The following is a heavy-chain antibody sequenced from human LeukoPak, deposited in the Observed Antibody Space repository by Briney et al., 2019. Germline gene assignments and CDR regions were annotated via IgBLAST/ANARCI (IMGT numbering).Heavy chain of an antibody. CDR1: GFTFSSYA. V-gene: IGHV3-23*01. J-gene: IGHJ4*02. Sequence: GGSLRLSCAASGFTFSSYAMSWVRQAPGKGLEWVSAISGSGGSAYYADSVKGRFTISRDNSKNTLYLQMNSLRAEDTAVYYCAKDQWELLGYFDYWGQGTLVTVSS. CDR3: AKDQWELLGYFDY. CDR2: ISGSGGSA. D-gene: IGHD1-26*01.